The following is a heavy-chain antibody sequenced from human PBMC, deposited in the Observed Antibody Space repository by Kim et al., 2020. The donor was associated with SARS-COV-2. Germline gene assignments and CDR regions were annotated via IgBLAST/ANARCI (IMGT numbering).Heavy chain of an antibody. D-gene: IGHD3-9*01. Sequence: SVKGRFTISRDDSKTIAYLQMNGLKTEDTAVYYCTREGDFDWLLSNWFDPWGQGTLVTVSS. J-gene: IGHJ5*02. V-gene: IGHV3-49*02. CDR3: TREGDFDWLLSNWFDP.